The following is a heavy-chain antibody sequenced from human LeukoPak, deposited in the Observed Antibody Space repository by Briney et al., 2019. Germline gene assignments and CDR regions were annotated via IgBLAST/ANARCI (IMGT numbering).Heavy chain of an antibody. CDR1: GGSFSGYY. V-gene: IGHV4-34*01. D-gene: IGHD3-10*01. J-gene: IGHJ4*02. Sequence: SETLSLTCAVYGGSFSGYYWSWIRQPPGKGLEWIGEINHSGSTNYNPSLKSRVTISVDTSKNQFSLKLSSVTAADTAVYYCAREDFSSWSYDYWGQGTLVTVSS. CDR3: AREDFSSWSYDY. CDR2: INHSGST.